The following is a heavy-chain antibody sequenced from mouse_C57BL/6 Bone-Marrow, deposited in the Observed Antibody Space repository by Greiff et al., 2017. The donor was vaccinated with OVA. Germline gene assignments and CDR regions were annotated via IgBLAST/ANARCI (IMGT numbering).Heavy chain of an antibody. V-gene: IGHV1-81*01. D-gene: IGHD2-1*01. Sequence: VQLQESGAELARPGASVKLSCKASGYTFTSYGISWVKQRTGQGLEWIGEIYPRSGNTYYNEKFKGKATLTADKSSSTAYMELRSLTSEDSSVYFCARWDGNYVHYYAMDYWGQGTSVTVSS. CDR2: IYPRSGNT. J-gene: IGHJ4*01. CDR3: ARWDGNYVHYYAMDY. CDR1: GYTFTSYG.